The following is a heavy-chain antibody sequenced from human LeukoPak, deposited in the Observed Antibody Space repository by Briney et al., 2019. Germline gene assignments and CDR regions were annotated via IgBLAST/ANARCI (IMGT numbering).Heavy chain of an antibody. CDR2: IKQDGSET. J-gene: IGHJ4*02. CDR1: GFTFSSYW. Sequence: GGSLRLSCAASGFTFSSYWMSWVRQAPGKGLEWVANIKQDGSETYYVDSVKGRFTISRDNAKNSLYLQMNSLRAEDTAMYYCARGRYSGTTYYFDYWGQGTLVTVSS. D-gene: IGHD5-12*01. CDR3: ARGRYSGTTYYFDY. V-gene: IGHV3-7*03.